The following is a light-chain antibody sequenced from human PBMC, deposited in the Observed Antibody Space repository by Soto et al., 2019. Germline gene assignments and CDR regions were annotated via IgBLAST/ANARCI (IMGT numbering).Light chain of an antibody. Sequence: DLQMTQSPSTLSASVGDRVTITCRASQSISSWLAWYQQKPGKAPKLLIYDASSLESGVPSRFSGSGSGTEFTLTISSPQPDDFATYYCQQYNSYSPTFGQGTKVDIK. V-gene: IGKV1-5*01. J-gene: IGKJ1*01. CDR3: QQYNSYSPT. CDR1: QSISSW. CDR2: DAS.